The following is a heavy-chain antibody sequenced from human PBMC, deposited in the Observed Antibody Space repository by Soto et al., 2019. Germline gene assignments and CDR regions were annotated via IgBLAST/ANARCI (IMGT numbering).Heavy chain of an antibody. J-gene: IGHJ3*02. Sequence: GGSLRLSCAASGFTFSSYWMSWVRQAPGKGLEWVANIKQDGSEKYYVDSVKGRFTISGDNAKNSLYLQMNSLRAEDTAVYYCARAEFLWFGELFKDAFDIWGQGTMVTVSS. CDR1: GFTFSSYW. D-gene: IGHD3-10*01. CDR3: ARAEFLWFGELFKDAFDI. CDR2: IKQDGSEK. V-gene: IGHV3-7*01.